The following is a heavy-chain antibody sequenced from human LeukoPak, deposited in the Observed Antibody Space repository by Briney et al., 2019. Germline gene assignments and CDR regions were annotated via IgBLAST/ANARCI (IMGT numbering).Heavy chain of an antibody. CDR3: ARTYSSFDY. J-gene: IGHJ4*02. CDR1: GFTFSSYR. D-gene: IGHD6-19*01. CDR2: INNDGSST. Sequence: PGGSLRLSCAVSGFTFSSYRMHWVRQAPGKGLVWVSRINNDGSSTAYADSVKGRSTISRDNTKTTLYLQMNSLRAEDTAVYYCARTYSSFDYWGQGTLVTVSS. V-gene: IGHV3-74*01.